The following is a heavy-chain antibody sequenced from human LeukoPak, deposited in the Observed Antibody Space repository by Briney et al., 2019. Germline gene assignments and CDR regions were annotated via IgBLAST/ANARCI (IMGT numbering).Heavy chain of an antibody. J-gene: IGHJ4*02. D-gene: IGHD6-19*01. CDR1: GFTLCYYW. Sequence: PGGSLRLSCAASGFTLCYYWMTWVRQAPGKGLEWVANIKPDGTQKYYVDSVTGRFTISRDNAKYSLYLQMNSLRAEDTGVYYCASQPSAVAGNYWGQGTLVTVSS. V-gene: IGHV3-7*02. CDR3: ASQPSAVAGNY. CDR2: IKPDGTQK.